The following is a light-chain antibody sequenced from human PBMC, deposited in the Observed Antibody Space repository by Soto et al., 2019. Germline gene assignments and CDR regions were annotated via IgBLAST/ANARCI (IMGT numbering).Light chain of an antibody. CDR1: QTIGNN. V-gene: IGKV3-15*01. CDR3: QEYNIWYT. Sequence: EIVMTQSPATLSVSPGESVTLSCRASQTIGNNLAWYQQKAGQPPSLLISGAFTRATGVPPRFGGSGSGTEFTLTISSLQSEDFAVYYCQEYNIWYTFGQGTKVEIK. J-gene: IGKJ2*01. CDR2: GAF.